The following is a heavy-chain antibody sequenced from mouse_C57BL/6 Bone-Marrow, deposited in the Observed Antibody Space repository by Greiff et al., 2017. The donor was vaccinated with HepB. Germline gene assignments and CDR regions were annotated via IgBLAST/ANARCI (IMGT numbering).Heavy chain of an antibody. CDR2: ISDGGSYT. CDR3: ARYYYSSP. CDR1: GFTFSSYA. V-gene: IGHV5-4*03. D-gene: IGHD1-1*01. Sequence: VKLVESGGGLVKPGGSLKLSCAASGFTFSSYAMSWVRQTPEKRLEWVATISDGGSYTYYPDNVKGRFTISRDNAKNNLYLQMSHLKSEDTAMYYCARYYYSSPWGQGTTLTVSS. J-gene: IGHJ2*01.